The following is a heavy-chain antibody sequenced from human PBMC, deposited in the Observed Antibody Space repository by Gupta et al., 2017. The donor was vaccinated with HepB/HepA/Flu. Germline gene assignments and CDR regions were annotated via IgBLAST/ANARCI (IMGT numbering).Heavy chain of an antibody. D-gene: IGHD1-26*01. CDR2: INSGGRST. V-gene: IGHV3-74*01. CDR3: ARDKGGYFDL. J-gene: IGHJ2*01. Sequence: EVQLVESGGGLVQPGGSLRLSCAASGFIFSSYWMHWVRQAPGKGLVWVSRINSGGRSTTDADSVKGRFTISRDNAKNTLYLKMKSLRAEDTAMYYCARDKGGYFDLWGRGTLVTVSS. CDR1: GFIFSSYW.